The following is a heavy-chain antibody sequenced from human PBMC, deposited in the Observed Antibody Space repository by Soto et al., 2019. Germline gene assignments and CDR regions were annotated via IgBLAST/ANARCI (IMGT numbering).Heavy chain of an antibody. Sequence: SGPTLVNPTQTLTLTCTFSGFSLSTSGVGVGWIRQPPGKALEWLALIYWDDDKRYSPSLKSRLTITKDTSKNQVVLTMTNMDPVDTATYYCAHRRGYSYASGLYGGRYTWFDPWGQGTLVTVSS. CDR2: IYWDDDK. CDR3: AHRRGYSYASGLYGGRYTWFDP. J-gene: IGHJ5*02. D-gene: IGHD5-18*01. CDR1: GFSLSTSGVG. V-gene: IGHV2-5*02.